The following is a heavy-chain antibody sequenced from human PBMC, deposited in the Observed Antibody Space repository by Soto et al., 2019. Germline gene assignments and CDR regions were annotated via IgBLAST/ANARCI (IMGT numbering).Heavy chain of an antibody. CDR1: GGSISSYY. CDR3: ARYIVVVATASLRFDP. CDR2: IYYTGST. Sequence: SETLSLTCTVSGGSISSYYWSWIRQPPGKGLEWIGYIYYTGSTNYNPSLKSRVTMSVATSKNQISRKLTSVTAADTAVYYCARYIVVVATASLRFDPWGQGTLVTVSS. V-gene: IGHV4-59*01. D-gene: IGHD2-2*01. J-gene: IGHJ5*02.